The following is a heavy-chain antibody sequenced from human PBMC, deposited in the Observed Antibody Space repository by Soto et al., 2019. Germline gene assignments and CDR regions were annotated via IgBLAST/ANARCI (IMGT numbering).Heavy chain of an antibody. CDR2: ISAYNGNT. J-gene: IGHJ5*02. D-gene: IGHD6-6*01. Sequence: QVQLVQSGAEVKKPGASVKVSCKASGYTFTSYGISWVRQAPGQGLEWMGWISAYNGNTNYAQKLQGRVTMTTDTSTSTAYMELRSLRSDDTAVYYCAGSSRRRVAGATWFDPWGQGTLVTVSS. CDR1: GYTFTSYG. V-gene: IGHV1-18*01. CDR3: AGSSRRRVAGATWFDP.